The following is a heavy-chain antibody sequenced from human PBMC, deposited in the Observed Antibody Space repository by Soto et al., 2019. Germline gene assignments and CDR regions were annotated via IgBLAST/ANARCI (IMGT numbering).Heavy chain of an antibody. D-gene: IGHD3-10*01. V-gene: IGHV3-7*01. CDR3: ARFSRFGYGMDV. CDR2: IKQDGSEK. CDR1: GFTFSSYW. J-gene: IGHJ6*02. Sequence: EVQLVESGGVLVQPGGSLRLSCAASGFTFSSYWMSWVRQAPGKGLEWVANIKQDGSEKYYVDSVKGRFTISRDNAKNALYLQMTGLRAEDTAVYYCARFSRFGYGMDVWGQGTTVTVSS.